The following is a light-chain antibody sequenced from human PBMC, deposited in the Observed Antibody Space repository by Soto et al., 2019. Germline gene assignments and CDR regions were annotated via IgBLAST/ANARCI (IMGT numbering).Light chain of an antibody. J-gene: IGKJ1*01. Sequence: EIVLTQSPGTLSLSPGERATLCCRASQSVSSSYLAWYQQKPGQAPRLLIYGASSRATGIPDRFSGSGSWTDFTLTISTLEPEDFAVYYCQQYGSSRTVGQGTKVEIK. CDR3: QQYGSSRT. CDR1: QSVSSSY. V-gene: IGKV3-20*01. CDR2: GAS.